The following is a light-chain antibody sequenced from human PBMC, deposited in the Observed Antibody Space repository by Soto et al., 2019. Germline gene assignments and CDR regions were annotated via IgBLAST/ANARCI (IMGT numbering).Light chain of an antibody. V-gene: IGKV1-33*01. CDR3: QQYDNLPLT. CDR1: QSISNH. J-gene: IGKJ4*01. Sequence: DIQMTQSPSSLSASVEDRVIITCRASQSISNHLNWYQQKPGKAPKLLIFAASSSQSGVPSRFSGSGSGTDFTFTISSMPTEDIAQYYCQQYDNLPLTFGGGTKVDIK. CDR2: AAS.